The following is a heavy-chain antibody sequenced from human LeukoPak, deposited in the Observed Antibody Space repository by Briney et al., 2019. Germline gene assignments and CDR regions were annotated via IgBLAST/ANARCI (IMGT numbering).Heavy chain of an antibody. Sequence: SVKVSCKPSGGTFSSYAISWVRQAPGQGLEGMGRNIPIPRIANYAQKSQGRVTITADKSTSTAYMELSSLRSEDTVVYYCARDEVIVVVMYYYYYGMDVWGQGTTVTVSS. CDR3: ARDEVIVVVMYYYYYGMDV. J-gene: IGHJ6*02. CDR2: NIPIPRIA. V-gene: IGHV1-69*04. CDR1: GGTFSSYA. D-gene: IGHD3-22*01.